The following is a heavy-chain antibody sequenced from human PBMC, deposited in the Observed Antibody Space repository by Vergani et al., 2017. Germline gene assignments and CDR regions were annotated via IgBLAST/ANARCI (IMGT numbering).Heavy chain of an antibody. D-gene: IGHD2-2*01. V-gene: IGHV3-48*01. CDR2: ISSSSSTI. Sequence: EVQLVESGGGLVQPGRSLRLSCAASGFTFDDYVMHWVRQAPGKGLEWVSYISSSSSTIYYADSVKGRFTISRDNAKNSLYLQMNSLRAEDTAVYYCARDQDCSSTSCYYYYYYYGMDVWGQGTTVTVSS. J-gene: IGHJ6*02. CDR3: ARDQDCSSTSCYYYYYYYGMDV. CDR1: GFTFDDYV.